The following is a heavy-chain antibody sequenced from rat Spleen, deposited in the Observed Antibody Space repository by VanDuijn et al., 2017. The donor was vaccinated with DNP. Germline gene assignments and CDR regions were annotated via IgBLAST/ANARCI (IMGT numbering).Heavy chain of an antibody. CDR2: ISYDGRT. Sequence: EVQLVESGGGLVQPGRSLKLSCAASGFTFNNYYMAWVRQAPTKGLEWVAYISYDGRTYSGDSVKGRFTISRDDTRRTLYLLMNSLRSEDTATYYCVRRGGKGLFSKWGQGTLVTVSS. CDR1: GFTFNNYY. CDR3: VRRGGKGLFSK. J-gene: IGHJ3*01. V-gene: IGHV5-22*01. D-gene: IGHD3-1*01.